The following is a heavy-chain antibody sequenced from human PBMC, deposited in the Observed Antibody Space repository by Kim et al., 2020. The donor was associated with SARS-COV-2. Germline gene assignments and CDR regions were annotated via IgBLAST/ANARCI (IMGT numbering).Heavy chain of an antibody. Sequence: SETLSLTCAVYGGSFSGYYWRWIRQPPGKGLEWIGEINHSGRTNYNPSLKSRVTISVDTSKNQFSLKLTSVTAADTAVYYCARRLSNTSGWGSPACDLWGPGILVTVSP. CDR3: ARRLSNTSGWGSPACDL. D-gene: IGHD3-16*01. V-gene: IGHV4-34*01. CDR2: INHSGRT. CDR1: GGSFSGYY. J-gene: IGHJ4*02.